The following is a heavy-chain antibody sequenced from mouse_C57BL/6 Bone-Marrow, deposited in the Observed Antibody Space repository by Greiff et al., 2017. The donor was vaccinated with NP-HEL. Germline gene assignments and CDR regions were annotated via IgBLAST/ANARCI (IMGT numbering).Heavy chain of an antibody. CDR2: IWTGGGT. CDR3: ASSNYFFFFDY. CDR1: GFSLTSYA. V-gene: IGHV2-9-1*01. Sequence: VQLQESGPGLVAPSQSLSITCTVSGFSLTSYAISWVRQPPGKGLEWLGVIWTGGGTHYNSALKSRLSISKDNSKSQVFLKMNSLQTDDTARYYCASSNYFFFFDYWGQGTTLTVSS. J-gene: IGHJ2*01. D-gene: IGHD2-5*01.